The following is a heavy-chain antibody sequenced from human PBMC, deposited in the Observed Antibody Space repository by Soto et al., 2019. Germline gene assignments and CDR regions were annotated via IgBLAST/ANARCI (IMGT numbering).Heavy chain of an antibody. V-gene: IGHV3-23*01. CDR2: ISGSGGST. Sequence: EVQLLESGGGLVQPGGSLRLSCAASGFTFSSYAMSWVRQAPGKGLEWVSAISGSGGSTYYADSVKGRFTISRDNSTNTLYLQMNSLRAEDTAVYYCAKDPEGDYVWGTAAFDIWGQGTMVTVSS. D-gene: IGHD3-16*01. CDR3: AKDPEGDYVWGTAAFDI. CDR1: GFTFSSYA. J-gene: IGHJ3*02.